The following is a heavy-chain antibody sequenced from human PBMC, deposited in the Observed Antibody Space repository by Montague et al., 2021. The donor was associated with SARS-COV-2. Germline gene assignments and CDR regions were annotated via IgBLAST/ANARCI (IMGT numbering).Heavy chain of an antibody. J-gene: IGHJ4*02. D-gene: IGHD2-15*01. Sequence: CAISGDSVATNSGRSNWVTPSPPRRNEWYAITYYKTERYSDYSVSVKSRISINPETSKNQFSLQLNSVTPEDTAVYYCARAERGSCGDGNCYQYFFNYWRQGTLITISS. CDR1: GDSVATNSGR. CDR2: TYYKTERYS. CDR3: ARAERGSCGDGNCYQYFFNY. V-gene: IGHV6-1*01.